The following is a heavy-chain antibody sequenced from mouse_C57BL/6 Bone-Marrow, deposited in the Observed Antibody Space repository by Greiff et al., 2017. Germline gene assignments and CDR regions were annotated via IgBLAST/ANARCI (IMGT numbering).Heavy chain of an antibody. CDR1: GYTFTNYW. D-gene: IGHD1-1*01. J-gene: IGHJ1*03. Sequence: QVQLQQSGAELVRPGTSVKMSCKASGYTFTNYWIGWAKQRPGHGLEWIADIYPGGGYTNYNEKFKGKATLTADKSSSTAYMQFSSLTSEDSAIYYCARDYGSSYWYFDVWGTGTTVTVSS. CDR3: ARDYGSSYWYFDV. CDR2: IYPGGGYT. V-gene: IGHV1-63*01.